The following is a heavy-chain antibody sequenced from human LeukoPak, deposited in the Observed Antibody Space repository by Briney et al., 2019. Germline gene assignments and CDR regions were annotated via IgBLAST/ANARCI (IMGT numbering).Heavy chain of an antibody. Sequence: ASVKVSCKASGYTFTSYDINWVRQATGQGLEWMGWMNPNSGNTGYAQKFQGRVTMTRNTSISTAYMELSSLRSEDTAVYDCASSSSGGGEFDYWGQGTLVTVSS. CDR3: ASSSSGGGEFDY. CDR2: MNPNSGNT. CDR1: GYTFTSYD. V-gene: IGHV1-8*01. D-gene: IGHD3-16*01. J-gene: IGHJ4*02.